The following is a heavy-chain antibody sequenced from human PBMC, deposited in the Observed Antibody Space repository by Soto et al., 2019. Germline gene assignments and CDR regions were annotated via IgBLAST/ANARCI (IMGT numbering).Heavy chain of an antibody. V-gene: IGHV4-59*12. Sequence: SETLSLTCTISGGSISGYYWTWIRQSPGKGLEYIGYVYNGNTNYNPSLNSRVTISVDTSKNQFSLKLSSVTAADTAVYYCARETYGDYVGHFDPWGQGIQVTVSS. D-gene: IGHD4-17*01. J-gene: IGHJ5*02. CDR2: VYNGNT. CDR1: GGSISGYY. CDR3: ARETYGDYVGHFDP.